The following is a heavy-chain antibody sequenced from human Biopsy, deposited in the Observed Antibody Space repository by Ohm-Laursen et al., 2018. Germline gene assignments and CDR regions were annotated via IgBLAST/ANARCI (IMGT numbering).Heavy chain of an antibody. CDR1: GDSFNHYY. CDR2: VDPTVSST. V-gene: IGHV4-34*01. J-gene: IGHJ5*02. D-gene: IGHD3-10*02. CDR3: ARGPPLISPPVPVPYHWFDP. Sequence: TLSLTCAVYGDSFNHYYWAWIRQSPGGGLEWIGQVDPTVSSTAYNPSLRSRFAISADTSKNPSSLTLTSVTAADTAVYFCARGPPLISPPVPVPYHWFDPWGQGTLVTVSS.